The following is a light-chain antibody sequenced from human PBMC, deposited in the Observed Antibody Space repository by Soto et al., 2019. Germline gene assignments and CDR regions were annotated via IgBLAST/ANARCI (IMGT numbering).Light chain of an antibody. J-gene: IGKJ4*01. Sequence: EIVLTQSPATLSLSPGERATLSCRASQSVSSYLAWYQQKPGQAPRVLIYDASNRATGIPARFSGSGSGTDFTLTISSLEPEDFAVYYCQQRSNRPLTFGGGTKVEIK. V-gene: IGKV3-11*01. CDR3: QQRSNRPLT. CDR2: DAS. CDR1: QSVSSY.